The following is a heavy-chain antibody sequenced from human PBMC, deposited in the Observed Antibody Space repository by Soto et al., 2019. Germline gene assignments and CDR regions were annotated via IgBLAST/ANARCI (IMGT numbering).Heavy chain of an antibody. V-gene: IGHV1-46*01. Sequence: EASVKVSCKASGYTFTSYYMHWVRQAPGQGLEWMGIINPSGGSTSYAQKFQGRVTMTRDTSTSTVYMELSSLRSEDTAVYYCARAPGIAAAGTEWDYYYGMDVWGQGTTVTVSS. CDR2: INPSGGST. J-gene: IGHJ6*02. CDR3: ARAPGIAAAGTEWDYYYGMDV. CDR1: GYTFTSYY. D-gene: IGHD6-13*01.